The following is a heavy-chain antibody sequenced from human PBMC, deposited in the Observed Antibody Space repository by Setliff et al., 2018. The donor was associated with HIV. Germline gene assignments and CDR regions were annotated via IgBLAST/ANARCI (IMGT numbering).Heavy chain of an antibody. Sequence: ASVKVSCKASGGTFSSYAISWVRQAPGQGLEWVGWISSYTGKTKYAQNVQGRVTLTTDTSTSTVYMELSSLRSEDTAVYYCARLDSGSYYGLDVWGQGTTVTAP. D-gene: IGHD1-26*01. CDR3: ARLDSGSYYGLDV. CDR2: ISSYTGKT. V-gene: IGHV1-18*01. CDR1: GGTFSSYA. J-gene: IGHJ6*02.